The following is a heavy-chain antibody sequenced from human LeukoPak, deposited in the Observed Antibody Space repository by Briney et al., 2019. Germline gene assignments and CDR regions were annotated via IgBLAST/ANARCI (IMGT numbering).Heavy chain of an antibody. J-gene: IGHJ4*02. V-gene: IGHV1-69*01. Sequence: SVKVSCRASGGTFTTYVITWVRQAPGQGLEWMGGIIPIFGTADYAQKFQGRVTITADESTNTAYMEVSSLRFEDTAVYYCARGGGGRGYYYDYWGQGTLVTVSS. CDR3: ARGGGGRGYYYDY. CDR1: GGTFTTYV. CDR2: IIPIFGTA. D-gene: IGHD3-22*01.